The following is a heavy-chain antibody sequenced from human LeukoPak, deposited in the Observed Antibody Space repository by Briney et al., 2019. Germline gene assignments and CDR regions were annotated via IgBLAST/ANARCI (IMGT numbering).Heavy chain of an antibody. Sequence: SETLSLTCTVSGGSISSSSYYWGWIRQPPGKGLEWIGNTYYGGDTYYNPSLKSRVTISVDTSKNQFSLELNSVTAADTAVYYCAAAFDYWGQGTLVTVSS. V-gene: IGHV4-39*01. CDR3: AAAFDY. CDR2: TYYGGDT. J-gene: IGHJ4*02. CDR1: GGSISSSSYY. D-gene: IGHD6-25*01.